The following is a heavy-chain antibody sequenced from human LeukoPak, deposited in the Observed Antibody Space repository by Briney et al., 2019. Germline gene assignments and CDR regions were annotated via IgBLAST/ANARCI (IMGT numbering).Heavy chain of an antibody. CDR3: ARDMIYSGHV. CDR2: IKQDGSET. D-gene: IGHD3/OR15-3a*01. CDR1: GCIFGNYW. J-gene: IGHJ6*01. V-gene: IGHV3-7*01. Sequence: GGSLRLSCAASGCIFGNYWMCWVRQAPGKGPEWVANIKQDGSETYYVDSVKGRFTISRDNAQDSLYLQMNSLRIEDTAVYYCARDMIYSGHVWGKGTTVTVPS.